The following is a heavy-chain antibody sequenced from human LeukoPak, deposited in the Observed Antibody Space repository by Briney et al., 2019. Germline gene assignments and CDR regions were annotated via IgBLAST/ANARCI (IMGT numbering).Heavy chain of an antibody. CDR2: INTNTGNP. V-gene: IGHV7-4-1*02. Sequence: ASVKVSCKASGYTFTSYAMNWVRQAPGQGLEWMGWINTNTGNPTYAQGFTGRFVFSLDTSVSTAYLQISSLKAEDTAVYYCARDPRVAGTFSDNWFDPWGQGTLVTVSS. CDR3: ARDPRVAGTFSDNWFDP. CDR1: GYTFTSYA. J-gene: IGHJ5*02. D-gene: IGHD6-19*01.